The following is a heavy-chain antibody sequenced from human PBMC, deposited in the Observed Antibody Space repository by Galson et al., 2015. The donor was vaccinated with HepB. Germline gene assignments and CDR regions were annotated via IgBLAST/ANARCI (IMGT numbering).Heavy chain of an antibody. Sequence: SLRLSCAASGFTFSDYYMSWIRQAPGKGLEWVSYISSSGSTIYYADSVKGRFTISRDNAKNSLYLQMNSLRAEDTAVYYCAREEGCSGGSCYPGENYYYGMDVWGQGTTVTVSS. CDR3: AREEGCSGGSCYPGENYYYGMDV. V-gene: IGHV3-11*01. CDR1: GFTFSDYY. J-gene: IGHJ6*02. CDR2: ISSSGSTI. D-gene: IGHD2-15*01.